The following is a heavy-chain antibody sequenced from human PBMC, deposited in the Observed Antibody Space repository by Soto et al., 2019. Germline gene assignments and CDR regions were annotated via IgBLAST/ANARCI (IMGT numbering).Heavy chain of an antibody. D-gene: IGHD5-18*01. J-gene: IGHJ4*02. Sequence: PSETLSLTCAVYGGSFSGYYWSWIRQPPGKGLEWIGEINHSGSTNYNPSLKSRVTISVDTSKNQFSLKLSSVTAADTAVYYCARRRIQLWFTLDYWGQGTLVTVSS. CDR1: GGSFSGYY. CDR2: INHSGST. V-gene: IGHV4-34*01. CDR3: ARRRIQLWFTLDY.